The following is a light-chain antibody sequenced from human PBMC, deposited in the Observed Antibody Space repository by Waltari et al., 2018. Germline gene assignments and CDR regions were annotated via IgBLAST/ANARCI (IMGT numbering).Light chain of an antibody. J-gene: IGLJ1*01. CDR1: DSDVGAYDF. CDR2: EVS. V-gene: IGLV2-14*01. CDR3: SSYTTSSAPGV. Sequence: QSALTQPASVSGSPGQSITISCSGTDSDVGAYDFVSWYQQHPGKAPHLIIYEVSNRPSGISTRFSASKSGNTASLTISGLQAEDEADYYGSSYTTSSAPGVFGTGTRVTVL.